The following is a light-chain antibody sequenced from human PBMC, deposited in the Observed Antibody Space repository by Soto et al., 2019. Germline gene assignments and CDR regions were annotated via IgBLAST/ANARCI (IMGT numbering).Light chain of an antibody. J-gene: IGKJ4*01. CDR2: SAS. CDR1: QSARSY. V-gene: IGKV1-39*01. Sequence: DIQMTQSPPSLSASIGDKITITCRASQSARSYLNWYQQRPGEAPRLLIYSASSLQSGVPSRFSGSGSGTDFTLTISSLQPEDFATYYCQPSYSIPFPVGGGTKVDIK. CDR3: QPSYSIPFP.